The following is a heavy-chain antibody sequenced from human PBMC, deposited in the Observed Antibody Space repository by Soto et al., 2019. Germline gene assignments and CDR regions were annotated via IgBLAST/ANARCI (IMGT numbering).Heavy chain of an antibody. Sequence: SGHAMVNPXQTLTLNCTFSGFSLSTSGMCVSWIRQPPGKALEWLALIDWDDDKYYSTSLKTRLTISKDTSKNQVVLTMTNMDPVDTATYYCAREYCSSAGMDVWGQGTTVTVSS. CDR1: GFSLSTSGMC. D-gene: IGHD2-2*01. CDR3: AREYCSSAGMDV. CDR2: IDWDDDK. J-gene: IGHJ6*02. V-gene: IGHV2-70*01.